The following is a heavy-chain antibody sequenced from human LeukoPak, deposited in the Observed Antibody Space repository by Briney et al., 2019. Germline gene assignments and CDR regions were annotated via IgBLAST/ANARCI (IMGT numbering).Heavy chain of an antibody. V-gene: IGHV1-8*02. CDR1: GGTFSSYA. Sequence: ASVKVSCKASGGTFSSYAINWVRQATGQGLEWMGWMNPNSGNTGYAQKFQGRVTMTRNTSISTAYMELSSLRSEDTAVYYCAKVDYYDSSGNWFDPWGLGTLVTVSS. J-gene: IGHJ5*02. CDR3: AKVDYYDSSGNWFDP. CDR2: MNPNSGNT. D-gene: IGHD3-22*01.